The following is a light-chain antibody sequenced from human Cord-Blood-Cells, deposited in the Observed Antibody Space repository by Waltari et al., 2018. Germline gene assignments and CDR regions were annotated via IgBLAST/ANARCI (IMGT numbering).Light chain of an antibody. V-gene: IGLV2-14*01. J-gene: IGLJ2*01. CDR2: DVS. Sequence: QSALTQPASVSGSPGQSITISCTGTSSDVGGYNYVSWYQQHPGKAPKLMIYDVSKRPSAVSNRVSGSKSGNTASLTISELQAEDEADYYCSSYTSSSTLVFGGGTKLTVL. CDR3: SSYTSSSTLV. CDR1: SSDVGGYNY.